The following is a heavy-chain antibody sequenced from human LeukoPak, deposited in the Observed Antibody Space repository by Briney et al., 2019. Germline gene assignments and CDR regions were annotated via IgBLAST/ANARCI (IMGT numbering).Heavy chain of an antibody. CDR1: GYTFTGYY. Sequence: ASVTVSFKASGYTFTGYYMHWVRQATGQGLEWMGWMNPNSGNTGYAQKFQGRVTITRNTSISTAYMELSSLRSEDTAVYYCASGLSGGSSSGAFDIWGQGTMVTVSS. CDR2: MNPNSGNT. V-gene: IGHV1-8*03. CDR3: ASGLSGGSSSGAFDI. J-gene: IGHJ3*02. D-gene: IGHD2-15*01.